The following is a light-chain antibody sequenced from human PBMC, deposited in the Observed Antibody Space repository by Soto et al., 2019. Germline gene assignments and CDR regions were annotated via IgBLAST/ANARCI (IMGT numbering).Light chain of an antibody. CDR3: SSYTSSSTLFYV. V-gene: IGLV2-14*01. Sequence: QSVLTQPASVSGSPGQSITISCTGTTSDVGRYNYVSWYQQHPGKAPKLIIYDVSNRPSGVSNRFSGSKSGNTASLTISGLQAEDEADYYCSSYTSSSTLFYVFGTGTKVTVL. CDR2: DVS. J-gene: IGLJ1*01. CDR1: TSDVGRYNY.